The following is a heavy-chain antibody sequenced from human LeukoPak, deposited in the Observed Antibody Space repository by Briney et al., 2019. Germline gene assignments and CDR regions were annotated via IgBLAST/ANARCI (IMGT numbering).Heavy chain of an antibody. J-gene: IGHJ4*02. D-gene: IGHD3-10*01. CDR1: GFTFSTYW. Sequence: HPGGSLRLSCAASGFTFSTYWMSWVRQAPGKGLEWVANMKEDGSQKYYMDSVKGRFTISRDNAKNSLYLQMNSLRVEDTAVYYCAREIPRGAIHLDYWGQGTLVTVSS. CDR2: MKEDGSQK. V-gene: IGHV3-7*01. CDR3: AREIPRGAIHLDY.